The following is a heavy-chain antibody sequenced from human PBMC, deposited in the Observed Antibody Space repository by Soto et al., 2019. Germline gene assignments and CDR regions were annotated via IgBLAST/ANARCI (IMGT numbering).Heavy chain of an antibody. D-gene: IGHD5-18*01. J-gene: IGHJ6*02. CDR1: GGSIRSGGYY. V-gene: IGHV4-31*03. Sequence: QVQLQESGPGLVKPSQTLSLTCTVSGGSIRSGGYYWSWVRQNPRKGLEWIGNIYYSGNTYYNPSLKSRLTISVDTSQNQFSLTLSSVTAADTAVYYCARDRLMATAGTARHYFGLDVWGQGTTVTVSS. CDR2: IYYSGNT. CDR3: ARDRLMATAGTARHYFGLDV.